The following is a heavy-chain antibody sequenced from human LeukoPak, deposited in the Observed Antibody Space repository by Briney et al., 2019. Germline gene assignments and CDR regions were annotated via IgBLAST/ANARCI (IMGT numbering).Heavy chain of an antibody. CDR3: SGWYPEDYYYGMDV. CDR1: GFTFSSYG. V-gene: IGHV3-30*03. D-gene: IGHD6-19*01. J-gene: IGHJ6*02. Sequence: GGSLRLSCAASGFTFSSYGMHWVRQAPGKGLEWVAVISYDGSNKYYADSVKGRFTISRDNSKNTLYLQMNSLRAEDTAVYYCSGWYPEDYYYGMDVWGQGTTVTVSS. CDR2: ISYDGSNK.